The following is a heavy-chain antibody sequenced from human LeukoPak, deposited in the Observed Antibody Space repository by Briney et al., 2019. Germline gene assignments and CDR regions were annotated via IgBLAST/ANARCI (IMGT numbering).Heavy chain of an antibody. D-gene: IGHD4-17*01. Sequence: GGSLRLSCAASGFTFSSYEMNWVRQAPGKGLEWVSYISSSGSTIYYADSVKGRFTISRDDAKNSLYLQMNSLRAEDTAVYYRARDPADYGDYYYYYGMDVWGKGTTVTVSS. CDR1: GFTFSSYE. V-gene: IGHV3-48*03. J-gene: IGHJ6*04. CDR3: ARDPADYGDYYYYYGMDV. CDR2: ISSSGSTI.